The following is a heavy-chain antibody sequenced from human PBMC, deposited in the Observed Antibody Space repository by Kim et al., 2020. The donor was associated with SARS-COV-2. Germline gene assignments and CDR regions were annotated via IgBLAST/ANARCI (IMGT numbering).Heavy chain of an antibody. V-gene: IGHV4-30-4*01. CDR2: IYYSGST. CDR1: GGSISSGDYY. J-gene: IGHJ6*03. CDR3: ARTVSYCSSTSCYLGVYYYYYYMDV. Sequence: SETLSLTCTVSGGSISSGDYYWSWIRQPPGKGLEWIGYIYYSGSTYYNPSLKSRVTISVDTSKNQFSLKLSSVTAADTAVYYCARTVSYCSSTSCYLGVYYYYYYMDVWGKGTTVTVSS. D-gene: IGHD2-2*01.